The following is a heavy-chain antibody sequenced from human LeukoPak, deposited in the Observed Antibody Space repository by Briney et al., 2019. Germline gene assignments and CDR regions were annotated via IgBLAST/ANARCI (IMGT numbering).Heavy chain of an antibody. Sequence: ASVKVSCKASGYTFTGYYMHWVRQAPGQGLEWMGWINPNSGGTNYAQKFQGRVTMTRDTSISTAYMELSRLRSDDTAVYYCARDLGESPIVGATTVDYWGQGTLVTVSS. CDR3: ARDLGESPIVGATTVDY. D-gene: IGHD1-26*01. CDR1: GYTFTGYY. V-gene: IGHV1-2*02. J-gene: IGHJ4*02. CDR2: INPNSGGT.